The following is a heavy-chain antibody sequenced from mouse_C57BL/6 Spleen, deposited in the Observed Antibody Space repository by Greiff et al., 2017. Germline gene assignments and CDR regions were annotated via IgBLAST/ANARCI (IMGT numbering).Heavy chain of an antibody. J-gene: IGHJ2*01. CDR2: IDPEDGET. CDR1: GFNITDYY. V-gene: IGHV14-2*01. CDR3: ARRWDVDY. D-gene: IGHD4-1*01. Sequence: VQLKQSGAELVKPGASVKLSCTASGFNITDYYMHWVKQRTEQGLEWIGRIDPEDGETKYAPKFQGKATITADTSSNTAYLQLSSLTSEDTAVYYCARRWDVDYWGQGTTLTVSS.